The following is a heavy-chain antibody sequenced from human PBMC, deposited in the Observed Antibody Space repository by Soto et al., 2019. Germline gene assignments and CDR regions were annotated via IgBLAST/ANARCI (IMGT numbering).Heavy chain of an antibody. V-gene: IGHV3-48*03. CDR2: IGSSGTTI. CDR1: GFTFRYYE. D-gene: IGHD1-26*01. J-gene: IGHJ3*02. Sequence: EEQLLEYGGGLVQPGGSLRLSCAASGFTFRYYEMNWVRQAPGKGLEWLSYIGSSGTTIDYADSVKGRFIISRANAKNSLDRRMNSLRVEDTAVYYCARERVAGGSVRDGFEMWGQWRMVTVSS. CDR3: ARERVAGGSVRDGFEM.